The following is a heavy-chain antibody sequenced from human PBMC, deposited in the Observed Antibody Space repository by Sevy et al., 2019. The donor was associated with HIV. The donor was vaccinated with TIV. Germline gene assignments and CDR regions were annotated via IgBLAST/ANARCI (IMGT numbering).Heavy chain of an antibody. D-gene: IGHD1-26*01. V-gene: IGHV1-2*02. CDR3: AGGGAGYSGSYYDAFDI. CDR2: INPNSGGT. J-gene: IGHJ3*02. CDR1: GYTFTGYY. Sequence: ASVKVSCKASGYTFTGYYMHWVRQAPGQGLEWMGWINPNSGGTNYAQKFQGRVTMTRDTSIGTAYMELSRLRSDETAVYYCAGGGAGYSGSYYDAFDIWGQGTMVTVSS.